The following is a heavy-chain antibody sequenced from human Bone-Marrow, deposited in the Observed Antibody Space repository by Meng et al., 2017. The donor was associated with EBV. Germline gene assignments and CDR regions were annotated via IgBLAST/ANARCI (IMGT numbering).Heavy chain of an antibody. CDR1: GCAIMNTDW. CDR2: INDNGDT. D-gene: IGHD5-18*01. Sequence: QGQLMWSVPVLVNPSGTRTLPWVVLGCAIMNTDWWTWIRQPPGKGLEWIGEINDNGDTHYNPSLNSRVTISIDKSKKQFSLKLTSVTAADMAVYYCAGHGYCITTSCSPFRSWGQGTLVTVSS. V-gene: IGHV4-4*02. J-gene: IGHJ5*02. CDR3: AGHGYCITTSCSPFRS.